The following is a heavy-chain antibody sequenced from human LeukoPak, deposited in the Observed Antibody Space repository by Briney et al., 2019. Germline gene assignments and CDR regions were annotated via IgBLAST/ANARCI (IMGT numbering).Heavy chain of an antibody. CDR3: ARGRNRITMVRGVMANSPFDY. J-gene: IGHJ4*02. CDR1: GGSISSSSYY. Sequence: SETLSLTCTVSGGSISSSSYYWGWIRQPPGKGLEWIGSIYYSGSTNYNPSLKSRVTISVDTSKNQFSLKLSSVTAADTAVYYCARGRNRITMVRGVMANSPFDYWGQGTLVTVSS. CDR2: IYYSGST. V-gene: IGHV4-39*07. D-gene: IGHD3-10*01.